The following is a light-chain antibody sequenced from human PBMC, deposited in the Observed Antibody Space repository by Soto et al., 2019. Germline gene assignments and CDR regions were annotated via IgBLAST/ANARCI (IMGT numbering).Light chain of an antibody. CDR3: GTWDNSLSGVV. CDR2: DNN. Sequence: QSVLTQPPSVSAAPGQKVTISCSESSSNIGRNSVSWYQQLPGAAPKLLIYDNNKRPSGIPDRFSGSKSDTSATLDITGLQTGDEADYYCGTWDNSLSGVVFGGGTKLTVL. J-gene: IGLJ2*01. V-gene: IGLV1-51*01. CDR1: SSNIGRNS.